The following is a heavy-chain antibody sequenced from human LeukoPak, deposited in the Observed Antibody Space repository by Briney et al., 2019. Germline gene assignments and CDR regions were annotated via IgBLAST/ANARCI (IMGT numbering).Heavy chain of an antibody. Sequence: GGSLRLSCAASGFTVSTTYMSWVRQAPGKGLEWVSLIYVDGRTYYADSVKGRFTISRDNSKNTLYLQVNSLRAEDTAVYYCARTGDGGRSFDYWGQGTLVTVSS. D-gene: IGHD4-23*01. CDR1: GFTVSTTY. CDR3: ARTGDGGRSFDY. J-gene: IGHJ4*02. CDR2: IYVDGRT. V-gene: IGHV3-53*01.